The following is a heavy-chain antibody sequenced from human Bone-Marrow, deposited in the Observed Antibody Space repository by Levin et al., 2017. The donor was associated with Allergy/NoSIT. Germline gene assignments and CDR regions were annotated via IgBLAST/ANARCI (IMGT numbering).Heavy chain of an antibody. Sequence: ASVKVSCKASGYTFTTYYIHWVRQAPGQGLEWMGAINPSGGITSFAQKFQDRVTMTRDTSTDTVNMELSSLRSDDTAVYYCASDQSFGFWTGSSYFSGLDVWGQGTTVTVSS. J-gene: IGHJ6*02. CDR3: ASDQSFGFWTGSSYFSGLDV. V-gene: IGHV1-46*01. CDR1: GYTFTTYY. CDR2: INPSGGIT. D-gene: IGHD3/OR15-3a*01.